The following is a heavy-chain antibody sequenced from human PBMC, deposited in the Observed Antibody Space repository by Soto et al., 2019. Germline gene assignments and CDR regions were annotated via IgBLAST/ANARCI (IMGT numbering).Heavy chain of an antibody. CDR1: GYTFTSYV. J-gene: IGHJ4*02. V-gene: IGHV1-18*04. CDR2: ISAYNGNT. D-gene: IGHD1-26*01. Sequence: QFQLVQSGAEVKKPGASVKVSCTASGYTFTSYVISWVRQAPGQGLAWMGWISAYNGNTNYAQKLHVRVTITTDTSTSTAYMELRSLRSDDTEVYYCARDRQPSLSGSTDIDYWGQGTLVTVSS. CDR3: ARDRQPSLSGSTDIDY.